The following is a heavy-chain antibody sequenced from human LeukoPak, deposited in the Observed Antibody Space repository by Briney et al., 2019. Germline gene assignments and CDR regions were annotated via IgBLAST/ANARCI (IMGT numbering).Heavy chain of an antibody. CDR2: ISAYNGNT. J-gene: IGHJ4*02. CDR1: GYXFMSYG. D-gene: IGHD3-22*01. Sequence: ASVKVSCKASGYXFMSYGMTWVRQPPGQGLEWMGWISAYNGNTNYAQKFQGRVTMTRDTSTSTAYMELRSLRSDDTAVYYCARDGDYYDSSGYFDYWGQGTLVTVSS. CDR3: ARDGDYYDSSGYFDY. V-gene: IGHV1-18*01.